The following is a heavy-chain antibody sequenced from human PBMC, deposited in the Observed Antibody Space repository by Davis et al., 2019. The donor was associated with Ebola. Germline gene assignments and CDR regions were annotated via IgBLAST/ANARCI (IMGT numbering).Heavy chain of an antibody. J-gene: IGHJ6*02. CDR3: ARLTWGYCSGGSCRYYYYYGMDV. CDR1: GYTFTSYD. Sequence: AASVKVSCKASGYTFTSYDFNWVRQATGQGLEWMGGIIPIFGTANYAQKFQGRVTITADESTSTAYMELSSLRSDDTAVYYCARLTWGYCSGGSCRYYYYYGMDVWGQGTTVTVSS. D-gene: IGHD2-15*01. V-gene: IGHV1-69*13. CDR2: IIPIFGTA.